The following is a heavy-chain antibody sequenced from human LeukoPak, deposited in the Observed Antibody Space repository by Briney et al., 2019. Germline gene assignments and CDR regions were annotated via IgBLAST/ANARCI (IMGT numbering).Heavy chain of an antibody. CDR3: ARVRGDGYNFYYFDY. J-gene: IGHJ4*02. CDR2: IYYSGRT. V-gene: IGHV4-59*01. CDR1: GGSFSGYY. Sequence: SETLSLTCAAYGGSFSGYYWSWIRQPPGKGLEWIGYIYYSGRTNYNPSLKSRVTISVDSSKNQFSLNLSSVTAADTAVYYCARVRGDGYNFYYFDYWGQGTLVTVSS. D-gene: IGHD5-24*01.